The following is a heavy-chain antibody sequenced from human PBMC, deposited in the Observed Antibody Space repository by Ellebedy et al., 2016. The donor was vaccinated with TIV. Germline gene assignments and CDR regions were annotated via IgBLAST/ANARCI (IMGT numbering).Heavy chain of an antibody. J-gene: IGHJ4*02. CDR2: VNEDGSEE. CDR1: GFTFSSYW. V-gene: IGHV3-7*01. Sequence: PGGSLRLSCEASGFTFSSYWMSWVRLAPGKGLEWVANVNEDGSEEHYVDSVMGRFTISRDNDKNSLYLHMDSLRAEDTAIYYCARSSSSWYFWGQGTLVTVSS. CDR3: ARSSSSWYF. D-gene: IGHD6-13*01.